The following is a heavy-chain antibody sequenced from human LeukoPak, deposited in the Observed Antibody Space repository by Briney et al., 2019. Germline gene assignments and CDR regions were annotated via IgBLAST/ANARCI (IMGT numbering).Heavy chain of an antibody. V-gene: IGHV3-23*01. CDR1: GFTFSSYA. D-gene: IGHD6-13*01. Sequence: GGSLRLSCAASGFTFSSYAMSWVRQAPGKGLEWVSLISGSGASTHYPDSVKGRFTISRDNSKNMLSLQMNSLRAEDTAVYYCAPDLRGSAWSLDDWGQGTLVTVSS. CDR2: ISGSGAST. J-gene: IGHJ4*02. CDR3: APDLRGSAWSLDD.